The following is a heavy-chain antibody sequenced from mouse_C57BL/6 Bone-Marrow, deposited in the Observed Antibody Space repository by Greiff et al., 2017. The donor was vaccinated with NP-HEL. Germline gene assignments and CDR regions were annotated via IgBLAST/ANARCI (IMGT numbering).Heavy chain of an antibody. CDR2: IDPENGDT. J-gene: IGHJ1*03. CDR1: GFNIKDDY. V-gene: IGHV14-4*01. Sequence: EVKLVESGAELVRPGASVKLSCTASGFNIKDDYMHWVKQRPEQGLEWIGWIDPENGDTEYASKFQGKATITADTSSNTAYLQLSSLTSEDTAVYYCTGNYGSSYWYFDVWGTGTTVTVSS. D-gene: IGHD1-1*01. CDR3: TGNYGSSYWYFDV.